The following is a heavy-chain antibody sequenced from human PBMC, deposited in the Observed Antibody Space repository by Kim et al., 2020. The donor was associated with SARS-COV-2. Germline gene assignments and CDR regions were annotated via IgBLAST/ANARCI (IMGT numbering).Heavy chain of an antibody. Sequence: SVKVSCKASGGTFSSYAISWVRQAPGQGLEWMGRIIPILGIANYAQKFQGRVTITADKSTSTAYMELSSLRSEDTAVYYCARDRLGSGWAPSYWGQGTLVTVSS. D-gene: IGHD6-19*01. J-gene: IGHJ4*02. CDR1: GGTFSSYA. CDR3: ARDRLGSGWAPSY. CDR2: IIPILGIA. V-gene: IGHV1-69*04.